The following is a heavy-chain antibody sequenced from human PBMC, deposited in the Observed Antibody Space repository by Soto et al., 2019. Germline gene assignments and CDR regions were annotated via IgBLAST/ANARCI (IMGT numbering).Heavy chain of an antibody. CDR2: ISGSGGST. CDR3: AKDIRASPRRWGDY. J-gene: IGHJ4*02. V-gene: IGHV3-23*01. CDR1: GFTFSSYA. D-gene: IGHD3-3*02. Sequence: GGSLRLSCAASGFTFSSYAMSWVRQAPGKGLEWVSAISGSGGSTYYADSVKGRFTISRDNSKNTLYLQMNSLRAEDTAVYYCAKDIRASPRRWGDYWGQGTLVTVSS.